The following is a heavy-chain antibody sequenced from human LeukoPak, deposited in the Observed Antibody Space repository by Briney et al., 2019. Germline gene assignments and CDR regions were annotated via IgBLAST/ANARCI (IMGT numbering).Heavy chain of an antibody. V-gene: IGHV3-23*01. CDR3: AKAGKLGKAFDY. Sequence: PGGSLRLSCAASGFTFSSYAMSWVRQVPGKGLEWVSVISGSGDNTYYADSVKGRFTISRDNSKNTLYLQMNSLRAEDTAVYYCAKAGKLGKAFDYWGQGALVTVSS. CDR2: ISGSGDNT. D-gene: IGHD3-10*01. J-gene: IGHJ4*02. CDR1: GFTFSSYA.